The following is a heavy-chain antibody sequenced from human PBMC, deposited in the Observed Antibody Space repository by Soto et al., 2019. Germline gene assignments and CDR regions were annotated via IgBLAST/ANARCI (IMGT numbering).Heavy chain of an antibody. Sequence: PSETLSLTCTVSGGSVSSGSYYWSWIRQPPGKGLEWIGYIYYSGSTSYNPSLRSRVTISVDTSKNQFSLKLSSVTAADTAVYYCARDSSGWYVYWGQGTLVTVSS. CDR3: ARDSSGWYVY. CDR2: IYYSGST. CDR1: GGSVSSGSYY. D-gene: IGHD6-19*01. V-gene: IGHV4-61*01. J-gene: IGHJ4*02.